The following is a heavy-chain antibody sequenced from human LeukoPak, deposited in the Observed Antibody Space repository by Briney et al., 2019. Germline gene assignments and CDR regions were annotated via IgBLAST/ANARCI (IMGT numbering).Heavy chain of an antibody. Sequence: GGSLRLSCAASGFTFSSYGMHWVRQAPGKGLEWVAFIRYDGSNKYYADSVKGRFTISRDNSKNTLYLQMNSLRAEDTAVYYCAKPPMGSSSSWGYFDYWGQGTLVTVSS. CDR3: AKPPMGSSSSWGYFDY. CDR1: GFTFSSYG. D-gene: IGHD6-13*01. J-gene: IGHJ4*02. CDR2: IRYDGSNK. V-gene: IGHV3-30*02.